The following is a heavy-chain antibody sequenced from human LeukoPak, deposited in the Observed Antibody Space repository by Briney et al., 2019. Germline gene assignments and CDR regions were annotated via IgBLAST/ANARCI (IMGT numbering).Heavy chain of an antibody. CDR3: ARSDGIAVAGLYDY. CDR1: GYTFTSYA. V-gene: IGHV1-2*04. CDR2: INPNSGGT. D-gene: IGHD6-19*01. J-gene: IGHJ4*02. Sequence: ASVKVSCKASGYTFTSYAISWVRQAPGQGLEWMGWINPNSGGTNYAQKFQGWVTMTRDTSISTAYMELSRLRSDDTAVYYCARSDGIAVAGLYDYWGQGTLVTVSS.